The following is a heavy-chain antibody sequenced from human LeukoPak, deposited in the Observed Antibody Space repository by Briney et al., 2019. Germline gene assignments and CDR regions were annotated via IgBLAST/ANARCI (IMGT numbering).Heavy chain of an antibody. J-gene: IGHJ4*02. D-gene: IGHD3-9*01. CDR1: GYTFTGYY. CDR2: INPNSGGT. V-gene: IGHV1-2*02. CDR3: ARVSVLRHFDLDY. Sequence: ASVKVSCKASGYTFTGYYMHWVRQAPGQGLEWMGWINPNSGGTNYAQKFQGRVTMTRDTSISTAYMELSRLRSDDTAVYYCARVSVLRHFDLDYWGQGTLVTVSS.